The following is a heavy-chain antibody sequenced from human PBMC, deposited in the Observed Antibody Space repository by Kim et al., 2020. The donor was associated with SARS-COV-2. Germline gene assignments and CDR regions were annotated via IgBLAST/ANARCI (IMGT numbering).Heavy chain of an antibody. CDR2: IYYSGST. V-gene: IGHV4-31*03. J-gene: IGHJ5*02. Sequence: SETLSLTCTVSGGSISSGGYYWSWIRQHPGKGLEWIGYIYYSGSTYYNPSLKSRVTISVDTSKNQFSLKLSSVTAADTAVYYCARGSSVVRGVIIWGDNNWFDPWGQGTLVTVSS. CDR1: GGSISSGGYY. CDR3: ARGSSVVRGVIIWGDNNWFDP. D-gene: IGHD3-10*01.